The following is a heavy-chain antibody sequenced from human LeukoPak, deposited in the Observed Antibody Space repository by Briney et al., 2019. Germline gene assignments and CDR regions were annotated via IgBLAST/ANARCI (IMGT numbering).Heavy chain of an antibody. CDR1: GYTFISYG. Sequence: WASVKVSCKTSGYTFISYGISWVRQAPGQGLEWMGSITTYNGNPNYAQKFQGRVTMTTDTSTSTTYIELRSLRSDDTAVYFCARDMAAAGDFDSWGQGTLVTVSS. CDR2: ITTYNGNP. V-gene: IGHV1-18*01. D-gene: IGHD6-13*01. J-gene: IGHJ4*02. CDR3: ARDMAAAGDFDS.